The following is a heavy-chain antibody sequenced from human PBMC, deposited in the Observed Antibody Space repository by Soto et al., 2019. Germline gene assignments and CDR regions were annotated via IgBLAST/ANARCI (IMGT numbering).Heavy chain of an antibody. CDR3: ARNRYYDYVGGSYRPSYNWFVP. CDR1: GGSFSGYY. D-gene: IGHD3-16*02. V-gene: IGHV4-34*01. CDR2: INHSGST. J-gene: IGHJ5*02. Sequence: SETLSLTSAVYGGSFSGYYWSWIRQPPGKGLEWIGEINHSGSTNYNPSLKSRVTISVDTSKNQFSLKLSSVTAADTAVYYCARNRYYDYVGGSYRPSYNWFVPGCQGTLVTAFS.